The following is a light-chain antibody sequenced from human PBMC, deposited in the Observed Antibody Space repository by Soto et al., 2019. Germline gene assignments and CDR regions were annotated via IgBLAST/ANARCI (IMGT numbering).Light chain of an antibody. V-gene: IGLV1-47*01. CDR1: SSHIGSNY. Sequence: QAVFTPPPPPARAPRQRGTLSFFWSSSHIGSNYVYWYQQLPGTAPKLLIYRNNQRPSGVPDRFSGSKSGTSASLAISGLRSEDEADYYCAAWDDSLSGYVFGTGTKVTVL. CDR2: RNN. J-gene: IGLJ1*01. CDR3: AAWDDSLSGYV.